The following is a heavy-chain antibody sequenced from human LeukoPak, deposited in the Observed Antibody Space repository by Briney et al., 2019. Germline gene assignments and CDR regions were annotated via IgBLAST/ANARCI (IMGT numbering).Heavy chain of an antibody. D-gene: IGHD2-8*01. CDR1: GGSFSGYY. V-gene: IGHV4-34*01. CDR3: ARGAYCTNGVCHRRAFDI. J-gene: IGHJ3*02. CDR2: INHSGST. Sequence: SSETLSLTCAVYGGSFSGYYWSWIRQPPGKGLEWIGGINHSGSTNYNPSLKSRVTISVDTSKNQFSLKLSSVTAADTAVYYCARGAYCTNGVCHRRAFDIWGQGTMATVSS.